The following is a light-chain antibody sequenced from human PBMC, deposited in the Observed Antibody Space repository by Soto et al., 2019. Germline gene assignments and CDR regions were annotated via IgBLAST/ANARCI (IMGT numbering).Light chain of an antibody. V-gene: IGLV2-14*01. CDR1: SIDIGGFNY. CDR3: TSYTSSSTPVV. J-gene: IGLJ2*01. Sequence: QSALTQPASVSGPPGKSITTSSTEPSIDIGGFNYVSWYQEPPGKVPKLMIYDVSNRPSGVSNRFSGSKSGNTASLTISGLQAEDEADYYCTSYTSSSTPVVFGGGTKVTVL. CDR2: DVS.